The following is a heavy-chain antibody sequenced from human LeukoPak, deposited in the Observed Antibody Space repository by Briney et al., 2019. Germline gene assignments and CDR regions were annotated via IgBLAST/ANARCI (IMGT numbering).Heavy chain of an antibody. Sequence: GSLRLSCAASGFTFSSYAMSWVRQAPGKGLEWVSAISGSGGSTYYADSVKGRFTISRDNCKNTLYLQMNSLRAEHTAVYYCATDTDYGGVYYFDYWGQGTLVTVSS. CDR1: GFTFSSYA. J-gene: IGHJ4*02. CDR3: ATDTDYGGVYYFDY. V-gene: IGHV3-23*01. D-gene: IGHD4-23*01. CDR2: ISGSGGST.